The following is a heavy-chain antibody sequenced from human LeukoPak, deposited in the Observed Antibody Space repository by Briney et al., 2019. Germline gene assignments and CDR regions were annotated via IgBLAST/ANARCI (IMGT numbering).Heavy chain of an antibody. V-gene: IGHV3-43D*03. CDR1: GFTFDDYA. J-gene: IGHJ6*03. Sequence: PGGSLSLSCAASGFTFDDYAMHWVRKAQGKGQELVSLISWDGGSTYYADSVKGRFTNSRDNSKNSLYLQMNSLRAEDTGMYYCAKSSSEGYYMDVWGKGTTVTVSS. D-gene: IGHD6-25*01. CDR2: ISWDGGST. CDR3: AKSSSEGYYMDV.